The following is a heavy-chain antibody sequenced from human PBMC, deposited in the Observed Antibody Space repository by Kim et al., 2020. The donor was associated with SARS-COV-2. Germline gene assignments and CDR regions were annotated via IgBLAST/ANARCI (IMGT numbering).Heavy chain of an antibody. V-gene: IGHV3-74*01. CDR1: GFTFSSYW. Sequence: GGSLRLSCAASGFTFSSYWMHWVRQAPGKGLVWVSRINSDGSSTSYADSVKGRFTISRDNAKNTLYLQMNSLRAEDTAVYYCARSMVARVYYFDYWGQGTLVTVSS. CDR3: ARSMVARVYYFDY. CDR2: INSDGSST. J-gene: IGHJ4*02. D-gene: IGHD5-12*01.